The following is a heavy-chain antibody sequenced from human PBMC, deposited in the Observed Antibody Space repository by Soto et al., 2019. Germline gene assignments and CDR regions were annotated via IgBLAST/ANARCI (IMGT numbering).Heavy chain of an antibody. D-gene: IGHD3-16*01. J-gene: IGHJ4*02. CDR3: AKDRRAGGNSAFYFDF. V-gene: IGHV3-23*01. CDR1: GFKFSNYA. Sequence: GGSLRLSCAASGFKFSNYAMSWVRQAPGKGLEWVSLISATGGGTYYADSVKGRFTISRDNSHNTLYLQVHSLTAEDTAVYYCAKDRRAGGNSAFYFDFWGQGAQVTVS. CDR2: ISATGGGT.